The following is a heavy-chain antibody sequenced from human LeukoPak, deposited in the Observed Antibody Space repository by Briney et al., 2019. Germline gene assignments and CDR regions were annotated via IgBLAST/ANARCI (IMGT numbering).Heavy chain of an antibody. J-gene: IGHJ4*02. Sequence: PSETLSLTCTVSGGSISSYYWSWIRQPPGKGLEWIGYIYYSGSTNYNPSLKSRVTISVDTSKNQFSLKLSSVTAADTAVYYCARDRGTSIAARPGYFDYWGQGTLVTVSS. V-gene: IGHV4-59*01. CDR3: ARDRGTSIAARPGYFDY. CDR2: IYYSGST. D-gene: IGHD6-6*01. CDR1: GGSISSYY.